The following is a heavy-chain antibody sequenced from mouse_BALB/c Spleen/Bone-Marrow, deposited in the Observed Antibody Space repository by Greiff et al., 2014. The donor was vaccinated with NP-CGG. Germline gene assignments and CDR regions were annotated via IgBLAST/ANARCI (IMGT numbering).Heavy chain of an antibody. CDR2: IYPGDGST. CDR3: ARSGDSSGYGFAY. V-gene: IGHV1S33*01. Sequence: LVESGPELVKPGALVKISCKASGYTFTSYDINWVKQRPGQGLEWIGWIYPGDGSTKYNEKFEGKATLTADKSSSTAYMQLSSLTSENSAVYFCARSGDSSGYGFAYWGQGTLVTVSA. D-gene: IGHD3-2*01. J-gene: IGHJ3*01. CDR1: GYTFTSYD.